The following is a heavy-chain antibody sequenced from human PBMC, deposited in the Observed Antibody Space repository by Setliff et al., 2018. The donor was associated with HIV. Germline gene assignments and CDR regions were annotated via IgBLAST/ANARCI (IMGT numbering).Heavy chain of an antibody. J-gene: IGHJ1*01. CDR1: GYIFRNHY. CDR2: INPSSGST. V-gene: IGHV1-46*01. Sequence: ASVKVSCKASGYIFRNHYIHWVRQAPGKGLEWMGIINPSSGSTTYAQKFQGRVTMTRDTSTSTVYMELSSLRSEDTAVYYCARDPAPSSSASYFQHWGQGTPVTVSS. D-gene: IGHD6-6*01. CDR3: ARDPAPSSSASYFQH.